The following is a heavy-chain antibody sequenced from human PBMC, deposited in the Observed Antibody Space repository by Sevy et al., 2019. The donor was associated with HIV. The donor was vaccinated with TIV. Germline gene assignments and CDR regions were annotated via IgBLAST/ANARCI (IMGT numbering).Heavy chain of an antibody. D-gene: IGHD6-13*01. CDR1: GYTFTGYY. V-gene: IGHV1-2*02. J-gene: IGHJ5*02. Sequence: ASVKVSCKASGYTFTGYYIHWVRQAPGQGLEWMGGINPHSGGTNYAQKFQGRVTMTRDTSISTAYMELSRLRSDDTAVYYCARDKRAISAAAPDWFHPWGQGTPVTVSS. CDR3: ARDKRAISAAAPDWFHP. CDR2: INPHSGGT.